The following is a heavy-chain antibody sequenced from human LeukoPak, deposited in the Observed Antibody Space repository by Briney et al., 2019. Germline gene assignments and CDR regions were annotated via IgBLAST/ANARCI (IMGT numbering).Heavy chain of an antibody. CDR3: ARNSNPFDY. CDR2: ISHSGST. J-gene: IGHJ4*02. V-gene: IGHV4-34*01. Sequence: SETLSLTCTVSGGSISSYYWSWIRQPPGKGLEWIGEISHSGSTNYNPSLKSRVTISVDTSKNQFSLKLSSVTAADTAVYYCARNSNPFDYWGQGTLVTVSS. D-gene: IGHD4-11*01. CDR1: GGSISSYY.